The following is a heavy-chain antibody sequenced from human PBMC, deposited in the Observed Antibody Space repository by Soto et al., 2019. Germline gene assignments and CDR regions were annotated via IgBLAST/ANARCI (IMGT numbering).Heavy chain of an antibody. CDR3: ARDRLMATAGTARHYFGLDV. CDR1: GGSIRSGGYY. D-gene: IGHD5-18*01. V-gene: IGHV4-31*03. CDR2: IYYSGNT. J-gene: IGHJ6*02. Sequence: PSETLSLTCTVYGGSIRSGGYYWSWVRQNPXRGLEWIGNIYYSGNTYYNPSLKSRLTISVDTSKNQFSLNLSSVTAADTAVYYCARDRLMATAGTARHYFGLDVWGQGTTVTVSS.